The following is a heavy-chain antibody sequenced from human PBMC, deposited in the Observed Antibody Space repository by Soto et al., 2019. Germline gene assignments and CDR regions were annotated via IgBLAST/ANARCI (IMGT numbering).Heavy chain of an antibody. Sequence: GESLKISCRCSGYTFTIYWIGWVRQMPGKGLEWMGIIYPGDSDTRYSPSFQGQVTISADKSISTAYLQWSSLKDSDTAMYYCARHGQRAYYDNSDYYYYGMDVWGQGTTVTVSS. CDR1: GYTFTIYW. D-gene: IGHD3-22*01. J-gene: IGHJ6*02. CDR3: ARHGQRAYYDNSDYYYYGMDV. V-gene: IGHV5-51*01. CDR2: IYPGDSDT.